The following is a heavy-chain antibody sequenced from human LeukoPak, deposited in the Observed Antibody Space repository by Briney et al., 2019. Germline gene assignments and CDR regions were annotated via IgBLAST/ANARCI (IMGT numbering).Heavy chain of an antibody. Sequence: SETLSLTCAVYGESSSGYYWSWIRQPPGKGLEWIGEINHSGTTSYNPSLKSRVTISVDTSRNQFSLKLSSVTAADTAVYYCARGGSGSYYQIPYYYYGMDVWGKGTTVTVSS. CDR3: ARGGSGSYYQIPYYYYGMDV. CDR2: INHSGTT. J-gene: IGHJ6*04. D-gene: IGHD3-10*01. CDR1: GESSSGYY. V-gene: IGHV4-34*01.